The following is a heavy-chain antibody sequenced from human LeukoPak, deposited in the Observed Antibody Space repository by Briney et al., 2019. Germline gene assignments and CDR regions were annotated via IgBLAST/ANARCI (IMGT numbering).Heavy chain of an antibody. CDR2: INPSGGNT. CDR1: GYTFTSHH. J-gene: IGHJ4*02. D-gene: IGHD6-19*01. Sequence: ASVKVSCTASGYTFTSHHINWARQATGQGFEWIGIINPSGGNTSYAQKFQGRVTVTRDTSTSTVYMELSSLRSEDTAVYYCARDPSAVAGNTLNYWGQGTLVTVSS. V-gene: IGHV1-46*03. CDR3: ARDPSAVAGNTLNY.